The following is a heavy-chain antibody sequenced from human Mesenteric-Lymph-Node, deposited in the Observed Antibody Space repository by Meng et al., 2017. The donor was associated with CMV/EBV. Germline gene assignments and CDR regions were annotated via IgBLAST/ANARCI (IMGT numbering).Heavy chain of an antibody. Sequence: ALNWVRQGPGEGPEWVSGIASTGAGTGYADSVKGLFIISRDNAKNALYLHMHRLSAEDTAFYYCARTTGFCTTTTCGPLWDDAFDVWGQGTAVTVSS. CDR2: IASTGAGT. V-gene: IGHV3-20*03. CDR3: ARTTGFCTTTTCGPLWDDAFDV. J-gene: IGHJ3*01. CDR1: A. D-gene: IGHD2-2*01.